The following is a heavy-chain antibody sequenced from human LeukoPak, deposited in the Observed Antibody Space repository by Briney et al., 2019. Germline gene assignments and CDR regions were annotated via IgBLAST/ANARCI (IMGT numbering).Heavy chain of an antibody. CDR3: AKDRSKIMIFGVISPNWFDP. CDR2: ISYDGSNK. CDR1: GFTFSGYG. Sequence: PGGSLRLSCAASGFTFSGYGMHWVRQAPGKGLEWVAVISYDGSNKYYADSMKGRFTISRDNSKNTLYLQMNSLRAEDTAVYYCAKDRSKIMIFGVISPNWFDPWGQGTLVTVSS. D-gene: IGHD3-3*01. V-gene: IGHV3-30*18. J-gene: IGHJ5*02.